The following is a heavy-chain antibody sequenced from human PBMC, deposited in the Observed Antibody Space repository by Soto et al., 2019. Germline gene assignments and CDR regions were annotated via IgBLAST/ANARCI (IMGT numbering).Heavy chain of an antibody. CDR2: ISGSGGST. CDR3: AHSGGWTNKVYGMDV. V-gene: IGHV3-23*01. Sequence: GGSLRLSCAASGFTFSRYAMSWVRQAPGKGLEWVSAISGSGGSTYYADSVKGRFTISRDNSKNTLYLQMNSLRAEDTAVYYCAHSGGWTNKVYGMDVWGQGTTVTVSS. J-gene: IGHJ6*02. D-gene: IGHD6-19*01. CDR1: GFTFSRYA.